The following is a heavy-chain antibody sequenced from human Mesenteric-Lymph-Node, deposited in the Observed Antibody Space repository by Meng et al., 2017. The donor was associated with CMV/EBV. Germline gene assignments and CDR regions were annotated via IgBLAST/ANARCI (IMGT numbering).Heavy chain of an antibody. CDR3: ARGRELGIDY. V-gene: IGHV4-39*07. Sequence: SETLSLTCTVSGGSISSSSYYWGWIRQPPGKGLEWIGSVYYSGSTYYRPSPTSRVTISIDTSKNQFSLNLNSVTAADTAVYYCARGRELGIDYWGQGTLVTVSS. CDR1: GGSISSSSYY. J-gene: IGHJ4*02. CDR2: VYYSGST. D-gene: IGHD7-27*01.